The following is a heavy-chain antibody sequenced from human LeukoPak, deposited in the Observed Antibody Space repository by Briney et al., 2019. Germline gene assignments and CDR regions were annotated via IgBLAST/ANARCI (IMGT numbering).Heavy chain of an antibody. D-gene: IGHD3-10*01. V-gene: IGHV1-24*01. CDR3: ATDHPNYYGSGSLDY. Sequence: GASVKVSCKVSGYTLTELSMHWVRQAPGKGLEWMGGFDPEDGETIYAQKFQGRVTMTEDTSTDTAYMELSSLRSEDTAVYYCATDHPNYYGSGSLDYWGQGTLVTVSS. CDR2: FDPEDGET. J-gene: IGHJ4*02. CDR1: GYTLTELS.